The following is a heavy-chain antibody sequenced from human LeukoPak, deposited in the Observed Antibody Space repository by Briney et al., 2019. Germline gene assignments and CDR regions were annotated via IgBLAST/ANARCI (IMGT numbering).Heavy chain of an antibody. V-gene: IGHV4-34*01. D-gene: IGHD5/OR15-5a*01. Sequence: SETLSLTCAVYGGSFSGYHWSWIRQPPGKGLEWIGEINHSGSTNYNPSLKSRVTISVDTSKNQFSLKLSSVTAADTAVYYCARGRVYLYYFDYWGQGTLVTVSS. CDR2: INHSGST. CDR1: GGSFSGYH. CDR3: ARGRVYLYYFDY. J-gene: IGHJ4*02.